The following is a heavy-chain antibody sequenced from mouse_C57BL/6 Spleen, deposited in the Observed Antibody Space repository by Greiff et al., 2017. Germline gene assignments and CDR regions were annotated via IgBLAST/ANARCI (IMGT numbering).Heavy chain of an antibody. Sequence: DVKLVESGGGLVQPGGSMKLSCVASGFTFSNYWMNWVRQSPEKGLEWVAQIRLKSDNYATHYAESVQGRFTISRDDSKSSVYLQMNNLRAEDTGIYYCTGPIVTTNFDVWGTGTTVTVSS. V-gene: IGHV6-3*01. CDR2: IRLKSDNYAT. D-gene: IGHD2-5*01. CDR1: GFTFSNYW. J-gene: IGHJ1*03. CDR3: TGPIVTTNFDV.